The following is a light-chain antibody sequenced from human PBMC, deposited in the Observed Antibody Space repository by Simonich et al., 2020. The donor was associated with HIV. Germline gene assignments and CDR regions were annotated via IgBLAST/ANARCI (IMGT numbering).Light chain of an antibody. J-gene: IGKJ4*01. Sequence: DIGMPQSPDSLAVSLGERATINCKSSQSVLYSSNNKNYLAWYQQKPGQPPKLLIYWASTRESGVPDRISGSGSGTDFTLTISSLQTEDVAVYYCQQYYRTPLTFGGGTKVEIK. V-gene: IGKV4-1*01. CDR3: QQYYRTPLT. CDR2: WAS. CDR1: QSVLYSSNNKNY.